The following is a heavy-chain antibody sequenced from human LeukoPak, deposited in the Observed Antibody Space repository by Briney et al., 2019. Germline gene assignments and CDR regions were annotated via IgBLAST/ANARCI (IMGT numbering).Heavy chain of an antibody. V-gene: IGHV1-3*01. CDR2: LNVGNGDT. J-gene: IGHJ4*02. D-gene: IGHD6-19*01. CDR3: AREESGWFSYYFDY. CDR1: GYTFTSYT. Sequence: ASVKVSCKASGYTFTSYTMHWVRQAPGQRLEWMGWLNVGNGDTEYSQKFQGRVTITGGTSASTAYMELSSLRSEDTAVYYCAREESGWFSYYFDYWGQGTLVTVSS.